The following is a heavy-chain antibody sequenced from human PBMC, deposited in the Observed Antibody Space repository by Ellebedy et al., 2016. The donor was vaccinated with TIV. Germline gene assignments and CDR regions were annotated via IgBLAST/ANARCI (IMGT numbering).Heavy chain of an antibody. D-gene: IGHD2-15*01. Sequence: GESLKISCRASGFTFRTYWMNWVRQAPGQGLEWVANIKDDETVTNYLDSAKGRFTISRDNAKNSLYLQMNSLTAEDTALYYCARDGGYCGGAGCYDAIDVWGQGTMVTVSS. CDR2: IKDDETVT. CDR3: ARDGGYCGGAGCYDAIDV. V-gene: IGHV3-7*01. J-gene: IGHJ3*01. CDR1: GFTFRTYW.